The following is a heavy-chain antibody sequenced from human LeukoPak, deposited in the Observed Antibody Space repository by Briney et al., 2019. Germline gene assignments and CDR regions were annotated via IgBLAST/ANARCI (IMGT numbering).Heavy chain of an antibody. Sequence: SETLSLTCTVSGGSITSYSWSWIRLPAGKGLEWIGRINPSGSTDYNPSLKSRLTMSLDTSKKHFSLNLTSVTAADTAVYYCARQQLKTMASFDSWGQGTLVTVSS. V-gene: IGHV4-4*07. D-gene: IGHD4/OR15-4a*01. CDR3: ARQQLKTMASFDS. J-gene: IGHJ4*02. CDR2: INPSGST. CDR1: GGSITSYS.